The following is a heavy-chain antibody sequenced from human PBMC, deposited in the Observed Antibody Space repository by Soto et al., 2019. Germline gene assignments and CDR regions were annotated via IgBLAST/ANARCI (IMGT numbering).Heavy chain of an antibody. D-gene: IGHD4-17*01. CDR1: GFTFSSYS. CDR3: AKDVAAPPLSTGDSWPIYYYGMDV. CDR2: ISYDGSNK. Sequence: PGGSLRLSCAASGFTFSSYSMHWVRQAPGKGLEWVAVISYDGSNKYYADSVKGRFTISRDNSKNTLYLQMNSLRAEDTAVYYCAKDVAAPPLSTGDSWPIYYYGMDVSGQGTTLTVSS. V-gene: IGHV3-30*18. J-gene: IGHJ6*02.